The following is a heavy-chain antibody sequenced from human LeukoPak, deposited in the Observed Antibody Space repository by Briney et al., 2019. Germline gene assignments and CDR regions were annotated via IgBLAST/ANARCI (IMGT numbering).Heavy chain of an antibody. CDR2: ISSSGSTK. J-gene: IGHJ4*02. CDR3: ARGGLSIMGY. D-gene: IGHD2/OR15-2a*01. V-gene: IGHV3-48*01. CDR1: GITFSSYS. Sequence: GGSLRLSCGASGITFSSYSMNWVRQPPGKGLEWVPYISSSGSTKYYADSVKGRFTISRDNARNSLYLQMNSLRAEDTAVYFCARGGLSIMGYWGQGTLVTVSS.